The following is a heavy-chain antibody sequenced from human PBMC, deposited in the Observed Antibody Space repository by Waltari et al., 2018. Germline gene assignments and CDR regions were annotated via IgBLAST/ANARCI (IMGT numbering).Heavy chain of an antibody. J-gene: IGHJ4*01. CDR3: AREDIVSATQWRGNQYRGNCGYDL. Sequence: QVYLVESGGGVVQPGDSLRLSCESSGFTFCIYGIHWVRQAPGQGLEWVAFTRFDGINKHYADSVRGRFTISRDNSKNTLYLQMNSLRSEDAAVYYCAREDIVSATQWRGNQYRGNCGYDLWGQGTLVSVSS. D-gene: IGHD5-12*01. V-gene: IGHV3-30*02. CDR2: TRFDGINK. CDR1: GFTFCIYG.